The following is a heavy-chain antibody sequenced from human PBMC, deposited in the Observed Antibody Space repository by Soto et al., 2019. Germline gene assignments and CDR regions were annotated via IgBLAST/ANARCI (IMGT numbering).Heavy chain of an antibody. V-gene: IGHV4-4*02. CDR1: GVSLTTNNW. CDR2: IYQTGNT. CDR3: ARGGYCSGGSCSGWFDS. Sequence: QVQLQESGPGLVKPSETLSLTCAVSGVSLTTNNWWTWVRQAPGKGLEWVGGIYQTGNTNYNPSLNRRVLASLDKSKNQFFLKLTSVTAADTAIYYCARGGYCSGGSCSGWFDSWGQGTLVTGSS. J-gene: IGHJ5*01. D-gene: IGHD2-15*01.